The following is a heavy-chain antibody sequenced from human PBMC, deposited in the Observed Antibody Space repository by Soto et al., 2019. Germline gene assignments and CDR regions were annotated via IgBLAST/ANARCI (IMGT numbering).Heavy chain of an antibody. J-gene: IGHJ5*02. D-gene: IGHD3-9*01. Sequence: QLQLQESGPGLVKPSETLSLTCTVSGGSISSSSYYWGWIRQPPGKGLEWIGSIYYSGSTYYNPSLKSRVTLFVDTAQNPFPLELSSVTAADTAVYYWATVSWLLVSPSTPDWFDPWGPGTPVTLPS. CDR3: ATVSWLLVSPSTPDWFDP. CDR1: GGSISSSSYY. V-gene: IGHV4-39*01. CDR2: IYYSGST.